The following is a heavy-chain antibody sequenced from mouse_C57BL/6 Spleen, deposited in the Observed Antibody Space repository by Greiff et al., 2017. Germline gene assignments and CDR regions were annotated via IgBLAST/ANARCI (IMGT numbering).Heavy chain of an antibody. CDR3: ARKGRLRLGAMDY. D-gene: IGHD3-2*02. CDR2: IYPSDSET. J-gene: IGHJ4*01. V-gene: IGHV1-61*01. CDR1: GYTFTSYW. Sequence: QVQLQQPGAELVRPGSSVKLSCKASGYTFTSYWMDWVKQRPGQGLEWIGNIYPSDSETHYNQKFKDKATLTVDKSSSTAYMQLSSLTSEDSAVYYCARKGRLRLGAMDYWGQGTSVTVSS.